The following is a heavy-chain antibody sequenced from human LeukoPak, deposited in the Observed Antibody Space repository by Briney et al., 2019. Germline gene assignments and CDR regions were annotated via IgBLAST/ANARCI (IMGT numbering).Heavy chain of an antibody. V-gene: IGHV3-21*01. J-gene: IGHJ4*02. Sequence: GGSLSLSCAASGFTFSSYSMKWVRQAPGKGLEWVSSISTSSRYIFYADSVKGRFTISRDNAKNSLYLQMNSLRAEDTAVYYCARDLGDGYTIDYWGQGTLVTVSS. CDR3: ARDLGDGYTIDY. D-gene: IGHD5-24*01. CDR2: ISTSSRYI. CDR1: GFTFSSYS.